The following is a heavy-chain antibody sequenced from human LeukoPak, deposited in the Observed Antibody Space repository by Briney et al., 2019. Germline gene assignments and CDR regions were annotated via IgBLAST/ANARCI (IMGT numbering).Heavy chain of an antibody. CDR2: INHSGST. D-gene: IGHD1-26*01. J-gene: IGHJ4*02. V-gene: IGHV4-34*01. Sequence: SETLSLTCAVYGGSFSVYYWSWIRQPPGKGLEWIGEINHSGSTNYNPSLKSRVTISVDTSKNQFSLKLFSVTAADTALYYCARKEGRSDYYPLFDYWGQGLLVTVSS. CDR3: ARKEGRSDYYPLFDY. CDR1: GGSFSVYY.